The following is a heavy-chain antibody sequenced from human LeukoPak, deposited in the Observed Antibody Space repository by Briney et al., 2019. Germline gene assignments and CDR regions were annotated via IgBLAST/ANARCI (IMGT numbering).Heavy chain of an antibody. Sequence: PSETLSLTCTVSGGSISSYYWSWIRQPPGKGLEWIGYIYYSGSTNYSPSLKSRVTISVDTSKNQFSLKLSSVTAADTAVYYCARDLLWFGEGYYYYYGMDVWGKGTTVTVSS. CDR2: IYYSGST. D-gene: IGHD3-10*01. CDR3: ARDLLWFGEGYYYYYGMDV. J-gene: IGHJ6*04. CDR1: GGSISSYY. V-gene: IGHV4-59*01.